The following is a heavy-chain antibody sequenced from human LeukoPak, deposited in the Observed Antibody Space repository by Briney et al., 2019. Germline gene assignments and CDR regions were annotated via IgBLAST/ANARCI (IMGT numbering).Heavy chain of an antibody. CDR3: ARGYGGATGY. CDR1: GFTFSSYS. V-gene: IGHV3-21*01. D-gene: IGHD1-26*01. Sequence: GGSLRLSCAASGFTFSSYSMNWVRQAPGKGLEWVSSISTSSSYIHYADSVRGRFTISRDNAKNSLYLQMNSLRVEDAAVYYCARGYGGATGYWGQGTLVTVSS. J-gene: IGHJ4*02. CDR2: ISTSSSYI.